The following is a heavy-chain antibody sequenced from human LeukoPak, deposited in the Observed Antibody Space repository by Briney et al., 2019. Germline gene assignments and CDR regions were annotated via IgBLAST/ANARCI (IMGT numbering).Heavy chain of an antibody. J-gene: IGHJ4*02. CDR3: TTLWYYYGSADY. CDR1: GFTFTNAW. CDR2: IKSNTHGGTT. V-gene: IGHV3-15*01. Sequence: GGSLRLSCAASGFTFTNAWMSWVRQAPGKGLEWVGRIKSNTHGGTTDYAAPVKGRFTISRDDSKNTLYLQMNSLKTEDTAVYYCTTLWYYYGSADYWGQGTLVTVSS. D-gene: IGHD3-10*01.